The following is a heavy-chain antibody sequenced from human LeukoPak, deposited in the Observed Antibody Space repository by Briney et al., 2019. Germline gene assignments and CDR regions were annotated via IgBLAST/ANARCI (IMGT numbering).Heavy chain of an antibody. J-gene: IGHJ3*02. D-gene: IGHD2-21*01. Sequence: GASVKVSCKAFGYTFTGYYMHWVRQAPGQGLEWMGWINPNSGGTNYAQKFQGRVTMTRDTSIGTAYMELSRLRSDDTAVYYCARGDSPNDAFDIWGQGTMVTVSS. V-gene: IGHV1-2*02. CDR2: INPNSGGT. CDR1: GYTFTGYY. CDR3: ARGDSPNDAFDI.